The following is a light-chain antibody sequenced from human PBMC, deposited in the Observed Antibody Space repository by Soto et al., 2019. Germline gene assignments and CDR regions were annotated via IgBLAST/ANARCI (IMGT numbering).Light chain of an antibody. J-gene: IGKJ5*01. V-gene: IGKV3-11*01. CDR1: QSVSSY. Sequence: EIVLTQSPATLSLSPGERATLSCRASQSVSSYLACYQQKPGQAPRLLIYDASNRATGIPARFSGSGSGTDFPLTISSLAPEDFAVYYCQQRSNWPPTFGQGTRLEIK. CDR2: DAS. CDR3: QQRSNWPPT.